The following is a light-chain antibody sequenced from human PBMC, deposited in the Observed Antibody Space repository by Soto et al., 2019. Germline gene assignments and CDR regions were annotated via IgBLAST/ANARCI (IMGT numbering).Light chain of an antibody. Sequence: EVVLTQSPATLSLSPGGRATLSCRASEDVDIYLAWYQQRPGPAPRLLIYDTSKRATGIPARFTGTGSGTDLTLTISSLEPEDFAVYYCQQRFSWPPWTFGQGTKVEIK. V-gene: IGKV3-11*01. CDR3: QQRFSWPPWT. J-gene: IGKJ1*01. CDR2: DTS. CDR1: EDVDIY.